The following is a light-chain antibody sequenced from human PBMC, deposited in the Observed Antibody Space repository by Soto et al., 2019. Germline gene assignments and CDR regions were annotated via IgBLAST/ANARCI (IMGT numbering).Light chain of an antibody. CDR3: QQRSNWPPDT. Sequence: EIVLTQSPATLSLSPGERGTLSCRASQSVSSYLAWYQQKPGQAPRLLIYDASNRATGIPARFSGSGSGTDFTLTISSLEPDDFAVYYCQQRSNWPPDTFGQGTKLEIK. J-gene: IGKJ2*01. CDR1: QSVSSY. V-gene: IGKV3-11*01. CDR2: DAS.